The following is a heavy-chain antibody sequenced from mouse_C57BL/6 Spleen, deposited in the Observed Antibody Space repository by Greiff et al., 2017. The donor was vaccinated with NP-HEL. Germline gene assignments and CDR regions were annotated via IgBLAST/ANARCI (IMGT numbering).Heavy chain of an antibody. V-gene: IGHV1-72*01. CDR3: ARGSITTVVATGARWYFDV. Sequence: QVQLQQPGAELVKPGASVKLSCKASGYTFTSYWMHWVKQRPGRGLEWIGRIDPNSGGTKYNEKFKSKATLTVDKPSSTAYMQLSSLTSEDSAVYDCARGSITTVVATGARWYFDVWGTGTTVTVSS. D-gene: IGHD1-1*01. CDR2: IDPNSGGT. CDR1: GYTFTSYW. J-gene: IGHJ1*03.